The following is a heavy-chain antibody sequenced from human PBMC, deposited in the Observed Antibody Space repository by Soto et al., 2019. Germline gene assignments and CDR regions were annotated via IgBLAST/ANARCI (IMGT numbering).Heavy chain of an antibody. J-gene: IGHJ6*02. Sequence: PGGSLRHSCAASGFTFSSYEMNWVRQAPGKGLEWVSCISSSGSTIYYADSVKGRFTISRDNAKNSLYLQMNSLRAEDTAVYYCAADLRGYDILTGYYVYYYYYGMDVWGQGTTVTVSS. D-gene: IGHD3-9*01. CDR1: GFTFSSYE. V-gene: IGHV3-48*03. CDR2: ISSSGSTI. CDR3: AADLRGYDILTGYYVYYYYYGMDV.